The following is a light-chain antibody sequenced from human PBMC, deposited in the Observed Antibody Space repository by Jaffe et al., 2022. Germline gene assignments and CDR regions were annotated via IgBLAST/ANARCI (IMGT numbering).Light chain of an antibody. CDR3: ASYADTNTLL. Sequence: QSALTQPPSASGSPGQSVTISCTGTSSDIGGYNHVSWFQVHPGKAPRLMVYDVLKRPSGVPDRFSGSKSGNTASLTVSGLQAEDEATYYCASYADTNTLLFGGGTRLTVL. V-gene: IGLV2-8*01. J-gene: IGLJ2*01. CDR2: DVL. CDR1: SSDIGGYNH.